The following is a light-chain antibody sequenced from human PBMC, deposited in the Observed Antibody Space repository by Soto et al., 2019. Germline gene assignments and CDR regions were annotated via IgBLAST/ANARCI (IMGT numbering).Light chain of an antibody. J-gene: IGKJ4*01. CDR2: KAS. V-gene: IGKV1-5*03. CDR1: ESISTW. CDR3: QQYHSHPLT. Sequence: DIQMTQSPSTLSASVGDRVTITCRASESISTWLAWYQQKPGKAPSLLIYKASTLEVEVPARFSGSGSGAEFTLAISSPHPEDIATYYCQQYHSHPLTFGGGTKIEIK.